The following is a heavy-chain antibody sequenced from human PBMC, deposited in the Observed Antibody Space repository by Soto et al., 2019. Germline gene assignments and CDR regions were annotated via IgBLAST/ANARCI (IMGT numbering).Heavy chain of an antibody. D-gene: IGHD3-22*01. CDR3: ASTDYDSSGYFL. V-gene: IGHV4-38-2*01. J-gene: IGHJ4*02. Sequence: SETLSLTCAVSGYSISSGYYWGWIRQPPGKGLEWIGSIYHSGSTNYDPSLKSRVTISVDTSKNQFSLKLSSVTAADTAVYYCASTDYDSSGYFLWGQGTLVTVSS. CDR2: IYHSGST. CDR1: GYSISSGYY.